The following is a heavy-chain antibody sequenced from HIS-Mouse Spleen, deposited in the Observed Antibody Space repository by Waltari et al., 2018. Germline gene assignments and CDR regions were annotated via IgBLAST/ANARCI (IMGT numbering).Heavy chain of an antibody. CDR3: ARGTFGIVVVVAEDWFDP. Sequence: QVQLVQSGAEVKKPGSSVKVSCKASGYPFTRSDSNWVRQAPGKRLEWMGRMNPNSGNTGYAQKFQGRVTMTRNTSISTAYMELSSLRSEDTAVYYCARGTFGIVVVVAEDWFDPWGQGTLVTVSS. D-gene: IGHD2-15*01. CDR2: MNPNSGNT. J-gene: IGHJ5*02. CDR1: GYPFTRSD. V-gene: IGHV1-8*01.